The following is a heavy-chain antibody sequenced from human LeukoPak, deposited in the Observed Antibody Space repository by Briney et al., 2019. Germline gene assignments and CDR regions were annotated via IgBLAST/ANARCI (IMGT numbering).Heavy chain of an antibody. J-gene: IGHJ4*02. Sequence: GGSQRLSCAASGFTFSSYSMNWVRQAAGKGLEWVSYITGSSSTINYADSVKGRFTISRDKAKNSLYLQMNSLRAEDTAVYYCARTGLGMYSFDSWGQGTLVTVSS. V-gene: IGHV3-48*01. CDR1: GFTFSSYS. D-gene: IGHD3/OR15-3a*01. CDR2: ITGSSSTI. CDR3: ARTGLGMYSFDS.